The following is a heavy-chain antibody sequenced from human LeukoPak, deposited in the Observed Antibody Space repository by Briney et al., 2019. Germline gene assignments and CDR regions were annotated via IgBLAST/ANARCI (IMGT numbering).Heavy chain of an antibody. V-gene: IGHV3-53*01. J-gene: IGHJ4*02. Sequence: GSLRLSCAASGFTVSSNYMSWVRQAPGKGLEWVSVIYSGGSTYYADSVKGRFTISRDNSKNTLYLQMNSLRAEDTAVYYCAREKYYYGSGNYFDYWGQGTLVTVSS. D-gene: IGHD3-10*01. CDR1: GFTVSSNY. CDR2: IYSGGST. CDR3: AREKYYYGSGNYFDY.